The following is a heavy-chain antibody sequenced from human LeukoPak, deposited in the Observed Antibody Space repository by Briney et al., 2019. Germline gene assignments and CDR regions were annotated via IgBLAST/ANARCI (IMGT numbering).Heavy chain of an antibody. CDR1: GFTFTSYA. CDR2: ITGSGGTT. J-gene: IGHJ4*02. V-gene: IGHV3-23*01. Sequence: GGSLRLSCAASGFTFTSYAMSWVRQAPGKGLEWVSAITGSGGTTYYADFVKGRFTISRDNSKNTLYLQMNGLRVEDTAVYYCAKMQGYFDYWGQGTLVTVSS. CDR3: AKMQGYFDY.